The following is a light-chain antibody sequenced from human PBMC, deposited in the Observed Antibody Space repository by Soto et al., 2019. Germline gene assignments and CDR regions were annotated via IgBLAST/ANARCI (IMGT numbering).Light chain of an antibody. CDR1: QNIHIN. V-gene: IGKV3-15*01. CDR2: GVT. J-gene: IGKJ2*01. CDR3: QQYEGWPRT. Sequence: EIVMTQFPDTLSVSPGDTATLSCRSSQNIHINLAWYQQKPGQAPTLLLYGVTARAPGFPARFSGSGSGTDFTLTIRSVQSGDFGVFYCQQYEGWPRTFGLGTKVEIQ.